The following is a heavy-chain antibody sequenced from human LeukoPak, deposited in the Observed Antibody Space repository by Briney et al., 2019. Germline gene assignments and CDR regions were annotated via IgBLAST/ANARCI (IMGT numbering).Heavy chain of an antibody. CDR3: ARAAAGSMTTANWFDP. J-gene: IGHJ5*02. V-gene: IGHV4-61*02. D-gene: IGHD4-17*01. Sequence: PSQTLSLTCTVSGGSISSGSYYWSWIRQPAGKGLEWIGRIYTSGSTNYNPSLKSRVTISVDTSKNQFSLKLSSVTAADTAVYYCARAAAGSMTTANWFDPWGQGTLVTVSS. CDR1: GGSISSGSYY. CDR2: IYTSGST.